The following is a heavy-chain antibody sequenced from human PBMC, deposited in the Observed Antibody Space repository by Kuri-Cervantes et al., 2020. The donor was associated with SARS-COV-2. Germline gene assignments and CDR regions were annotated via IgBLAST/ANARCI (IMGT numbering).Heavy chain of an antibody. J-gene: IGHJ4*02. V-gene: IGHV3-43D*04. D-gene: IGHD5-12*01. CDR3: AKGSIVATIAYYFDY. Sequence: GASLKFSCAASGFTCDDYAMHWVRQAPRKGLEWVSLISWDGGSTYYADSVKGRFTISRDNSKNSLYLQMNSLRAEDTALYYCAKGSIVATIAYYFDYWGQGTMVTVSS. CDR2: ISWDGGST. CDR1: GFTCDDYA.